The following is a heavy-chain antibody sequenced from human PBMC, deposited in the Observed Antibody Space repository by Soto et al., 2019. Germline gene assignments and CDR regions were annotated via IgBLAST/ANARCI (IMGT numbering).Heavy chain of an antibody. CDR3: AKDGGYGGYEGGMDV. CDR1: GFTFDDYT. CDR2: ISWDGGST. V-gene: IGHV3-43*01. Sequence: EVQLVESGGVVVQPGGSLRLSCAASGFTFDDYTMHWVRQAPGKGLEWVSLISWDGGSTCYADSVKGRFTISRDNSKNSLYLQMNSLRTEDTALYYCAKDGGYGGYEGGMDVWGQGTTVTVSS. J-gene: IGHJ6*02. D-gene: IGHD5-12*01.